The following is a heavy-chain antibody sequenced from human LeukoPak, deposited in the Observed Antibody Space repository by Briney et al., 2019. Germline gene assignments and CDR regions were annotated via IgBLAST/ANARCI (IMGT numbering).Heavy chain of an antibody. D-gene: IGHD6-19*01. V-gene: IGHV4-30-2*01. CDR3: ARDRVGIAVAGPFDY. J-gene: IGHJ4*02. Sequence: SQTLSLTCTVSGGSISSGGYYWSWIRQPPGKGLEWIGYIYHSGSTYYNPSLKSRVTISVDRSKNQFSLKLSSVTAADTAVYYCARDRVGIAVAGPFDYWGQGTLVTVSS. CDR2: IYHSGST. CDR1: GGSISSGGYY.